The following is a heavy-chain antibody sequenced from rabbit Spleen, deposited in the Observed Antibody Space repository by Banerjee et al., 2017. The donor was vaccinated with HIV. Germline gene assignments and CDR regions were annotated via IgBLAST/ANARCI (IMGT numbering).Heavy chain of an antibody. D-gene: IGHD7-1*01. J-gene: IGHJ4*01. CDR3: ARFYAGYGDFGYAAM. V-gene: IGHV1S40*01. Sequence: QSLEESGGDLVKPGASLTLTCIASGVSFSDRDVMCWVRQAPGKGLEWIACIGAGSGGTTYYANWAKGRFTISKTSSTTVTLQMTSLTVADTATYFCARFYAGYGDFGYAAMWGQGTLVTVS. CDR1: GVSFSDRDV. CDR2: IGAGSGGTT.